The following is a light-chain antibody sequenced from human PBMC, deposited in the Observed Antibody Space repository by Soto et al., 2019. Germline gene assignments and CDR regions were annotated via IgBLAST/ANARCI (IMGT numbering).Light chain of an antibody. J-gene: IGKJ1*01. CDR1: QPISRY. CDR3: QLSYSSSWT. V-gene: IGKV1-39*01. Sequence: IHMTQSPSSLAAYVGDRVPITCQASQPISRYLNWYQQKPGKAPKLLIYEASTLQSGVPSRFSGSGSGTDFTLTIISLQPEDFATYSCQLSYSSSWTFGQGTKVDIK. CDR2: EAS.